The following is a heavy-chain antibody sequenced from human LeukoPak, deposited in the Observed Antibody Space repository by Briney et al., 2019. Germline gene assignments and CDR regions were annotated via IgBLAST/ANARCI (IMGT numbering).Heavy chain of an antibody. CDR1: GFTFSNYW. CDR2: IKQDRSEK. Sequence: GGSLRLSCAASGFTFSNYWMNWVRQAPGKGLERVANIKQDRSEKYYVDSVKGRFTISRDNGKNSLYLQMNSLRAEDTAVYYCAADSVAAEGAAASKWGQGTLVTVSS. CDR3: AADSVAAEGAAASK. V-gene: IGHV3-7*03. D-gene: IGHD6-13*01. J-gene: IGHJ1*01.